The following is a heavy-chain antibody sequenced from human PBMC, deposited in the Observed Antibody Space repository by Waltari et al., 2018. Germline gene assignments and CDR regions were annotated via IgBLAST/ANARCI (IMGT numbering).Heavy chain of an antibody. CDR1: GGSFSGYY. CDR2: INHSGST. V-gene: IGHV4-34*01. J-gene: IGHJ6*02. CDR3: ARGFYYYYGMDV. Sequence: QVQLQQWGAGLLKPSETPSLTCAVYGGSFSGYYRGRIRQPPGKGLEWIGEINHSGSTNYNPSLKSRFTISVDTSKNQFSLKLSSVTAADTAVYYCARGFYYYYGMDVWGQGTTVTVSS.